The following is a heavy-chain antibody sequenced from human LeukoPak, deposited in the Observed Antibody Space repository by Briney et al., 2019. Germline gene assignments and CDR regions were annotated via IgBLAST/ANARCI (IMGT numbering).Heavy chain of an antibody. Sequence: GGSLRLSCAASGFTFSRYWMHWVRQAPGKGLVWVSRTNSDGSSTSYADSVKGRFTISRDNAKNTLYLQMNSLRAEDTAVYYCARSDSGYPDYWGQGTLVTVSS. CDR2: TNSDGSST. J-gene: IGHJ4*02. D-gene: IGHD3-22*01. V-gene: IGHV3-74*01. CDR1: GFTFSRYW. CDR3: ARSDSGYPDY.